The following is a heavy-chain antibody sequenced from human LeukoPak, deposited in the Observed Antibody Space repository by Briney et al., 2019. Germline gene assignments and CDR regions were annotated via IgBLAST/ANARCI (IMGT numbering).Heavy chain of an antibody. J-gene: IGHJ2*01. Sequence: PGGSLRLSCAASGFTFSTHSLNWVRQAPGKGLEWIGHISYSGDTNYNPSLKGRVSLSVDTSKNQFSLRLTSVTAADTAVYFCARQRSQFLLPSADWYFDLWGRGTLVTVSS. V-gene: IGHV4-59*08. CDR3: ARQRSQFLLPSADWYFDL. CDR1: GFTFSTHS. D-gene: IGHD5-24*01. CDR2: ISYSGDT.